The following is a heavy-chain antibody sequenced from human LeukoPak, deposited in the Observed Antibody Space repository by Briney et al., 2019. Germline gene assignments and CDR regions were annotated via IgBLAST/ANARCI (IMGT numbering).Heavy chain of an antibody. J-gene: IGHJ5*02. V-gene: IGHV4-61*02. CDR1: GGSISSGSYY. CDR2: IYTSGST. CDR3: ARDYPDFGDYRVWFDP. D-gene: IGHD4-17*01. Sequence: SETLSLTCTVSGGSISSGSYYWSWIRQPAGKGLEWIGRIYTSGSTNYNPSLKSRVTISVDTSKNRFSLKLNSVTAADTAVYFCARDYPDFGDYRVWFDPWGQGTLVTVSS.